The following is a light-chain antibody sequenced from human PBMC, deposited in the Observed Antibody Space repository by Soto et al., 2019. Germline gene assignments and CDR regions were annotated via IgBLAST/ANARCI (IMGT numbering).Light chain of an antibody. CDR1: QSVRSN. Sequence: GSHRASVTLSCRASQSVRSNLAWYQQKPGQAPRLLIYRASTRATGVPARFSGSGSGTEFTLTISSLQSEDVSVYFCQHYNFWPHTFGQGTKVDIK. CDR3: QHYNFWPHT. J-gene: IGKJ2*01. V-gene: IGKV3-15*01. CDR2: RAS.